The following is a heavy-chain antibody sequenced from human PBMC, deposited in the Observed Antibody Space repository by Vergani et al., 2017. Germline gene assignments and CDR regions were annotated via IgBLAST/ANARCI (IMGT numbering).Heavy chain of an antibody. CDR3: ARVDRWDGDAFDI. D-gene: IGHD1-26*01. CDR1: GFTFSSYA. V-gene: IGHV3-23*01. J-gene: IGHJ3*02. Sequence: EVQLLESGGGLVQPGGSLRLSCAASGFTFSSYAMSWVRQAPGKGLEWVSAISGSGGSTYYADSVKGRFTISRDNAKNSLYLQMNSLRAEDTAVYYCARVDRWDGDAFDIWGQGTMVTVSS. CDR2: ISGSGGST.